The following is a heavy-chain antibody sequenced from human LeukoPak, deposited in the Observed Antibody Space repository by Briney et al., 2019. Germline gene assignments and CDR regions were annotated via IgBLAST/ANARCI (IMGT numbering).Heavy chain of an antibody. V-gene: IGHV1-2*02. Sequence: ASVKVSCKASGYTFTSYDINWVRQAPGQGLEWMGWINPNSGGTNYAQKFQGRVTMTRDTSISTAYMELSRLRSDDTAVYYCARDLHYYDSSGSYWGQGTLVTVSS. CDR2: INPNSGGT. J-gene: IGHJ4*02. CDR1: GYTFTSYD. D-gene: IGHD3-22*01. CDR3: ARDLHYYDSSGSY.